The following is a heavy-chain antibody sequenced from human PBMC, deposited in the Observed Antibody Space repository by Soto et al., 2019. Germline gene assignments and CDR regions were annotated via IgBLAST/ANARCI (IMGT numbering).Heavy chain of an antibody. V-gene: IGHV4-34*01. J-gene: IGHJ4*02. CDR3: ARVDDY. CDR1: GGAFRGSY. Sequence: PSGTPSLTRAVYGGAFRGSYWSWIRQPPGKGLEWIGEINHSGSTNYNPSLKSRVTISVDTSKNQFSLKLNSVTAADTAVYFCARVDDYWSQGTVVTVSS. CDR2: INHSGST.